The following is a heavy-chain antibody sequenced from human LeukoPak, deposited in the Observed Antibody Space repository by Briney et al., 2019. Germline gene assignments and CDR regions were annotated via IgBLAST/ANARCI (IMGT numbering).Heavy chain of an antibody. J-gene: IGHJ4*02. Sequence: SETLSLTCTVSGGSISSSSYYWGWIRQPPGKGLEWIGSTFYSGITYDNPSLKSRVTISVDTSKNEFSLKLGSMTAADTAVYYCASLHDAKGPDYWGQGTLVTFYS. CDR1: GGSISSSSYY. CDR2: TFYSGIT. CDR3: ASLHDAKGPDY. V-gene: IGHV4-39*07.